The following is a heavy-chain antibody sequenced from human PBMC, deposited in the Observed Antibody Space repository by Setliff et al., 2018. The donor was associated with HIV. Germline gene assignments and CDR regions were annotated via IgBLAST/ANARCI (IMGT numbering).Heavy chain of an antibody. D-gene: IGHD6-19*01. CDR2: ISAYNVNT. J-gene: IGHJ4*02. CDR1: GHTFTSYG. CDR3: ARGLSGWDREPVDY. Sequence: ASVKVSCKASGHTFTSYGIRWVRQAPGQGLEWMGCISAYNVNTNYAQKLQGRVTMTTDTSTSTAYMELRSLRSDDTAVYYCARGLSGWDREPVDYWGQGTLVTVSS. V-gene: IGHV1-18*01.